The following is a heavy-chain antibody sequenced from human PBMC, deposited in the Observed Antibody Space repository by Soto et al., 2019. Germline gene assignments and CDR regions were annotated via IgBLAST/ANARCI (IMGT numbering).Heavy chain of an antibody. Sequence: PGGSLRLSCAASGFTFTTYAMSWVRQAPGKGLEWVSVISRRGDTTYYADYVKGRLTISRDNSKNTLYLQMNSLRAEDRAVYYCASIQAGYDSSGYFSAFDIWGQGTMVTVSS. V-gene: IGHV3-23*01. D-gene: IGHD3-22*01. CDR2: ISRRGDTT. CDR1: GFTFTTYA. J-gene: IGHJ3*02. CDR3: ASIQAGYDSSGYFSAFDI.